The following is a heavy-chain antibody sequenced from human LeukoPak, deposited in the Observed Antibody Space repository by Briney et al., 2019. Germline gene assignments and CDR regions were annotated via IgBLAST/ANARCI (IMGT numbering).Heavy chain of an antibody. Sequence: GGSLRLSCAASGFTFSSYGMHWVRQAPGKGLEWVAVISYDGSNKYYADSVKGRFTISRDNSKNTLYLQMNSLRAEDTAVYYCAKPPYDFWSGSKYYFDYWGQGTLVTVSS. V-gene: IGHV3-30*18. CDR1: GFTFSSYG. J-gene: IGHJ4*02. CDR2: ISYDGSNK. CDR3: AKPPYDFWSGSKYYFDY. D-gene: IGHD3-3*01.